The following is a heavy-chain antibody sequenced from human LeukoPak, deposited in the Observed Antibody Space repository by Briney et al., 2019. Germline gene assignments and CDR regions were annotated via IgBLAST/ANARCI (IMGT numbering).Heavy chain of an antibody. Sequence: SETLSLTCSVSGGSISNYYWSWIRQPPGKGLEWIGYIYYTGSTNFNPSLKSRVTMPVDTARNQFSLRLSSVTAADTAIYYCARHNGGSVRGNLDPWGQGTLVTVSS. J-gene: IGHJ5*02. CDR2: IYYTGST. CDR3: ARHNGGSVRGNLDP. CDR1: GGSISNYY. V-gene: IGHV4-59*01. D-gene: IGHD2-15*01.